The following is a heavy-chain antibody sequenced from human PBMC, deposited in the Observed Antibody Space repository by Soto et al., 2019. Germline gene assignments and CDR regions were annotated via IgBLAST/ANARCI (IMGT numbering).Heavy chain of an antibody. Sequence: PCGSLRLSCAASCFSFSNAWINWGRQAPLKGLEWVGRIKRKIEGEKTDYAAPVKGRFTISRDDSKNTLHLQMNSLKADDTALYYCTTGSVEGVWGQGTTVTVSS. V-gene: IGHV3-15*07. CDR2: IKRKIEGEKT. J-gene: IGHJ6*02. CDR3: TTGSVEGV. D-gene: IGHD2-15*01. CDR1: CFSFSNAW.